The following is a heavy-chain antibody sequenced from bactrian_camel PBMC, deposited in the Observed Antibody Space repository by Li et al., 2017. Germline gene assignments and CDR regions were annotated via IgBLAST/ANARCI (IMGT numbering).Heavy chain of an antibody. J-gene: IGHJ4*01. Sequence: RLSCGASGNTASVKHMGWFRQRPGKEREGVASIFPGDDRTYYADPVKGRFTVSRDNAKEMMDLQMNDLKPEDTGMYFCAAGRDPRVFGGLHSFEYQYWGQGTQVTVS. V-gene: IGHV3S54*01. D-gene: IGHD1*01. CDR2: IFPGDDRT. CDR3: AAGRDPRVFGGLHSFEYQY. CDR1: GNTASVKH.